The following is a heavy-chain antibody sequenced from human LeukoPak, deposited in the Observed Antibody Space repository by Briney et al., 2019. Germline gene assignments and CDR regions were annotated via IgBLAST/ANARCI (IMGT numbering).Heavy chain of an antibody. D-gene: IGHD2-2*01. J-gene: IGHJ3*02. CDR1: GFSLSTSGVG. Sequence: SGPTLVKPTQTLTLTCTFSGFSLSTSGVGVGWIRQPPGKALEWLALIYWDDDKRYSPSLKSRLTITKDTSKNQVVLTMTNMDPVDTATYYCAHRRLVAASWSDAFDIWGQGTMVTVSS. CDR2: IYWDDDK. V-gene: IGHV2-5*02. CDR3: AHRRLVAASWSDAFDI.